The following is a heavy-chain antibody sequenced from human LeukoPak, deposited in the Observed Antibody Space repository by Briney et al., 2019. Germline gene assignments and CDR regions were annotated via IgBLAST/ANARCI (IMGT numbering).Heavy chain of an antibody. J-gene: IGHJ5*01. D-gene: IGHD5-12*01. Sequence: GGSLRLSCAASGFPFSGYWMHWVRQAPGKGLVWVSRIDDDGAGTTYADSVKGRFTISRDNAKNTLYLQMNSLRVEDTAVYYCARSASGYDAWGQEPWSPSPQ. CDR2: IDDDGAGT. V-gene: IGHV3-74*01. CDR3: ARSASGYDA. CDR1: GFPFSGYW.